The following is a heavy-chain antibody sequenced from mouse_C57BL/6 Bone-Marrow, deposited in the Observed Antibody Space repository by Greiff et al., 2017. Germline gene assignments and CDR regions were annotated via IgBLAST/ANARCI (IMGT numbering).Heavy chain of an antibody. CDR1: GFNIKDDY. V-gene: IGHV14-4*01. CDR2: IDPENGDT. CDR3: TTGSTMVTSYFDY. Sequence: VQLKESGAELVRPGASVKLSCTASGFNIKDDYMHWVKQRPEQGLEWIGWIDPENGDTEYASKFQGKATITADTSSNTAYLQLSSLTSEDTAVYYCTTGSTMVTSYFDYWGQGTTLTVSS. J-gene: IGHJ2*01. D-gene: IGHD2-2*01.